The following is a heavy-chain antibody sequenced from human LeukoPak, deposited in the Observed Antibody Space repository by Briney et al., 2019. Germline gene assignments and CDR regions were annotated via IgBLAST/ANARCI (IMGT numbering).Heavy chain of an antibody. V-gene: IGHV3-21*01. CDR3: ARMRSSTSCSYFDY. CDR2: ISSSSSYI. J-gene: IGHJ4*01. CDR1: GFTFSSYS. Sequence: GGSLRLSCAASGFTFSSYSMNWVRQAPGKGLEWVSSISSSSSYIYYADSVKGRFTISRDNAKNSLYLQMNSLRAEDTAVYYCARMRSSTSCSYFDYWGQEPWSPSPQ. D-gene: IGHD2-2*01.